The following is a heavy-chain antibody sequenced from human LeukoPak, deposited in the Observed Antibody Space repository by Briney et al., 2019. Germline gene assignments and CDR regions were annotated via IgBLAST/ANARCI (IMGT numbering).Heavy chain of an antibody. CDR2: IYNSGTT. Sequence: SETLSLTCTFSVGSNSTGGYYWTWIRQHPGKGLEWIGYIYNSGTTYYNPSLESRVTISGDTSKNQFSLKLNSVTAADTAVYYCARTAGWSYGFDYWGQGALVTVSS. CDR1: VGSNSTGGYY. J-gene: IGHJ4*02. CDR3: ARTAGWSYGFDY. D-gene: IGHD5-18*01. V-gene: IGHV4-31*03.